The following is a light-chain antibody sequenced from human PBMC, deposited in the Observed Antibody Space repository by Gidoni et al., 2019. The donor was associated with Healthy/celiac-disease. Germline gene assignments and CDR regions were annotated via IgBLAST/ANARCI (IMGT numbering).Light chain of an antibody. CDR1: SSDVGGYNY. V-gene: IGLV2-14*03. Sequence: QSALTQPASVSGSSGQSITISCTGTSSDVGGYNYVSWYQQHPGKAPKLMIYDVSNRPSGVSNRFSGSKSGNTASLTISGLQAEDEADYYCSSYTSSSTLDFGTGTKVTVL. CDR3: SSYTSSSTLD. J-gene: IGLJ1*01. CDR2: DVS.